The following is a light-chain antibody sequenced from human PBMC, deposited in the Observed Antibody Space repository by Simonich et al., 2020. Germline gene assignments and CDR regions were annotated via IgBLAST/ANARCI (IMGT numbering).Light chain of an antibody. J-gene: IGKJ3*01. V-gene: IGKV4-1*01. CDR3: QQYYSTPFT. Sequence: DIVMTQSPDSLAVSLGERATINCTSSQSVLYSSNNKNYLAWYQQKPGQPPKLLIYWESTREAGVPDRFSGSGSGTDFTLTISSLQAEDVAVYYCQQYYSTPFTFGPGTKVDIK. CDR1: QSVLYSSNNKNY. CDR2: WES.